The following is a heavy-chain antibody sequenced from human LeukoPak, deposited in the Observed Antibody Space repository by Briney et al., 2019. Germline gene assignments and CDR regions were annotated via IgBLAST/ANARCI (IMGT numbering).Heavy chain of an antibody. CDR3: ATTPGRYSSSSFDY. CDR2: IYYSGST. V-gene: IGHV4-59*13. Sequence: SETLSLTCTVSGGSISSYYWSWIRQPPGKGLEWIGYIYYSGSTNYNPSLKSRVTISVDTSKNQFSLKLSSVTAADTAVYYCATTPGRYSSSSFDYWGQGTLVTVSS. J-gene: IGHJ4*02. D-gene: IGHD6-6*01. CDR1: GGSISSYY.